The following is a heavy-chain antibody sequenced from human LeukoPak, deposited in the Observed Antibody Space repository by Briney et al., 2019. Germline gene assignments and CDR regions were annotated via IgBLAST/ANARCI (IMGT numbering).Heavy chain of an antibody. CDR2: ISWNSGSI. CDR3: ATEGGY. D-gene: IGHD1-14*01. CDR1: GFTFDDYA. V-gene: IGHV3-9*01. J-gene: IGHJ4*02. Sequence: GRSLRLSCAASGFTFDDYAMHWVRQAPGKGLEWVSGISWNSGSIGYADSVKGRFTISRDNAKNSLYLQMNSLRAEDTALYYCATEGGYWGQGTLVTVSS.